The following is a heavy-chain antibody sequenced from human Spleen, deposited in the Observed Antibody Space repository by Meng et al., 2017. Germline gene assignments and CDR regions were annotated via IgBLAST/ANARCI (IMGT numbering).Heavy chain of an antibody. CDR2: IIPIFGTA. CDR1: GGTFSSYA. D-gene: IGHD4-17*01. CDR3: ARNGAGDPLDYDYYYGMDV. J-gene: IGHJ6*02. V-gene: IGHV1-69*05. Sequence: SVKVSCKASGGTFSSYAISWVRQAPGQGLEWMGGIIPIFGTANYAQKFQGRVTITTDESTSTAYMELSSLRSEDTAVYYCARNGAGDPLDYDYYYGMDVWGQGTTVTVSS.